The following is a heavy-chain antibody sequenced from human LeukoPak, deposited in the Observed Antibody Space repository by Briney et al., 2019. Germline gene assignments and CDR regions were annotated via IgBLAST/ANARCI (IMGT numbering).Heavy chain of an antibody. CDR3: ATARREAVPAAIVVRGVYYFDY. J-gene: IGHJ4*02. V-gene: IGHV1-69*05. CDR1: GGTFSSYA. D-gene: IGHD2-2*01. Sequence: ASVKVSCKASGGTFSSYAISWVRQAPGQGLEWMGGIIPIFGTANYAQKFQGRVTITTDESTSTAYMELSSLRSEDTAVYYCATARREAVPAAIVVRGVYYFDYWGQGTLVTVSS. CDR2: IIPIFGTA.